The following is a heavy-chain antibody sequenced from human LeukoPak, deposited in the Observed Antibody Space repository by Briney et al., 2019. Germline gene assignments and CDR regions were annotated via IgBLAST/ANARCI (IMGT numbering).Heavy chain of an antibody. CDR1: GGSISSYY. CDR3: ARRGGNSYYYYGMDV. V-gene: IGHV4-59*01. CDR2: VYYSGST. D-gene: IGHD2-15*01. J-gene: IGHJ6*02. Sequence: SETLSLTCTVSGGSISSYYWSWIRQPPGKGLEWIGYVYYSGSTNYNPSLMSRVTISLDTSKNQFSLKLSSVTAADTAVYYCARRGGNSYYYYGMDVWGQGTTVTVSS.